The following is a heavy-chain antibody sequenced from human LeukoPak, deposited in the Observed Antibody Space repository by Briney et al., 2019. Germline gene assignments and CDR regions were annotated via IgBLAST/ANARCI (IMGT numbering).Heavy chain of an antibody. Sequence: PGGSLILSWAASGFTVGSNYMSWVRQAPGKGLEWVSVIYSGGSTYYADSVKGRFTISRDNSKNTLYLQMNSLRAEDTAVYYCARESYSSGSDYWGQGTLVTVSS. J-gene: IGHJ4*02. V-gene: IGHV3-53*01. D-gene: IGHD6-19*01. CDR3: ARESYSSGSDY. CDR2: IYSGGST. CDR1: GFTVGSNY.